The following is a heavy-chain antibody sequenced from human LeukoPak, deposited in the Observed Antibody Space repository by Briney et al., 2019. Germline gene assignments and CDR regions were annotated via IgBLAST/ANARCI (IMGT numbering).Heavy chain of an antibody. Sequence: SQTLSLTCTVSNGSISSGGYSWSWIRQHPGKGLEWIGFVYKTGHTNYNPSLKSRVAISLDGSKSQVSLRLTSVTAADTAVYYCAPHRFGEPHFEYWGRGTLVSVSS. V-gene: IGHV4-61*02. CDR3: APHRFGEPHFEY. D-gene: IGHD3-10*01. CDR2: VYKTGHT. CDR1: NGSISSGGYS. J-gene: IGHJ4*02.